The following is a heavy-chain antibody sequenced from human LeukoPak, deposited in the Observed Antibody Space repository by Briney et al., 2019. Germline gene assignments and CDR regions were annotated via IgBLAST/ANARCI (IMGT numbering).Heavy chain of an antibody. Sequence: ASVKVSCKASGYTFTSYAMNWVRQATGQGLEWMGFMNPDSGNRGYAQKFQGRVTFTANISINTAYMELSSLRSDDTGVYYCARPSLYYDIWGQGTLVTVSS. D-gene: IGHD3-16*01. CDR1: GYTFTSYA. J-gene: IGHJ4*02. CDR2: MNPDSGNR. CDR3: ARPSLYYDI. V-gene: IGHV1-8*03.